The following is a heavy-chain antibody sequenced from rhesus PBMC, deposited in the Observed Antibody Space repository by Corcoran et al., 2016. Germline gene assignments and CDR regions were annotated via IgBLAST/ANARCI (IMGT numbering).Heavy chain of an antibody. J-gene: IGHJ4*01. CDR3: ARVRIAAGLYFDY. Sequence: QVQLQESGPGLVKPSETLSLTCAVSGYSISSGYGWGWIRQPPGKGLEWIGQIYGGSGSTYYNPSLKSRVTVSKDTSKNQFALKLSSGTAADTAVYYCARVRIAAGLYFDYWGQGVLVTVSS. CDR2: IYGGSGST. V-gene: IGHV4-127*01. D-gene: IGHD6-13*01. CDR1: GYSISSGYG.